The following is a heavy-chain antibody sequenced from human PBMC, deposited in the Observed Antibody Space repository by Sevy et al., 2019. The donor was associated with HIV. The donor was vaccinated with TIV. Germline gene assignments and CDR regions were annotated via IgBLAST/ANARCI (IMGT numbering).Heavy chain of an antibody. V-gene: IGHV3-30*04. CDR2: ISYDGSVT. D-gene: IGHD6-19*01. CDR3: ARGGAVPGFDY. J-gene: IGHJ4*02. CDR1: GFTFSNYA. Sequence: GGSLRLSCAASGFTFSNYAMHWVRQAPGKGLEWVSLISYDGSVTYYADSVKGRFTISRDISKNTLYLQMNSLRTEDTAVYYRARGGAVPGFDYWGQGALVTVSS.